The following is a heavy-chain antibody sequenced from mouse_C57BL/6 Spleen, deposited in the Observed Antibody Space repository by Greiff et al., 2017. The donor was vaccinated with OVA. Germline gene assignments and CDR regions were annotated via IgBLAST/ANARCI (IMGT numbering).Heavy chain of an antibody. V-gene: IGHV3-6*01. CDR2: ISYDGSN. J-gene: IGHJ4*01. Sequence: LMESGPGLVKPSQSLSLTCSVTGYSITSGYYWNWIRQFPGNKLEWMGYISYDGSNNYNPSLKNRISITRDTSKNQFFLKLNSVTTEDTATYYCASYSNFYAMDYWGQGTSVTVSS. CDR3: ASYSNFYAMDY. D-gene: IGHD2-5*01. CDR1: GYSITSGYY.